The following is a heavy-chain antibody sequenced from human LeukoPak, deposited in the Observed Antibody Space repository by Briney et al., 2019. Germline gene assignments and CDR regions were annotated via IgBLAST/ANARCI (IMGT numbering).Heavy chain of an antibody. J-gene: IGHJ3*02. V-gene: IGHV3-64D*06. D-gene: IGHD5-18*01. Sequence: GGSLRLSCSASGFTFSSYAMHWVRQAPGKGLEYVSAISSNGGSTYYADSVKGRFTISRDNSKNTLYLQMSSLRAEDTAVYYCARLRVDTAMVGAFDIWGQGTMVTVSS. CDR3: ARLRVDTAMVGAFDI. CDR1: GFTFSSYA. CDR2: ISSNGGST.